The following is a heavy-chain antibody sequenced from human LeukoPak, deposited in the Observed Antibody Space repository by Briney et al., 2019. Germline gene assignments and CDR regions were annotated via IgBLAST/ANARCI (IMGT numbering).Heavy chain of an antibody. Sequence: GASVKVSCKASGYTFTSYGISWVRQAPGQGLEWMGWISAYNGNTNYAQKLQGRVTMTTDTSTSTAYMELRSLRSDDTAVYYCARGPDYDILTGYYLDAFDTWGQGTMVTVSS. V-gene: IGHV1-18*01. CDR2: ISAYNGNT. CDR1: GYTFTSYG. CDR3: ARGPDYDILTGYYLDAFDT. D-gene: IGHD3-9*01. J-gene: IGHJ3*02.